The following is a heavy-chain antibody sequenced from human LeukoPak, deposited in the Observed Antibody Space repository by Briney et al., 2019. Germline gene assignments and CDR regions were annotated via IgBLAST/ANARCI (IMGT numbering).Heavy chain of an antibody. CDR1: GGSISSSTYY. V-gene: IGHV4-39*07. D-gene: IGHD3-3*01. CDR3: ARVVGAYYDFRSGYFDY. J-gene: IGHJ4*02. CDR2: MSYGGST. Sequence: SETLSLTCSVSGGSISSSTYYWGWIRQPPGKGLEWIGSMSYGGSTYYNPSLKSRATISVDTSKNQFSLNLSSVTAADTAVYYCARVVGAYYDFRSGYFDYWGQGTLVTVSS.